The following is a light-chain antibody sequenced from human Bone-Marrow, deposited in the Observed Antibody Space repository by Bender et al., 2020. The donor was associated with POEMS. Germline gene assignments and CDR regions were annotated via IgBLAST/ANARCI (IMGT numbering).Light chain of an antibody. CDR1: ISDIGTYKF. CDR3: CSYADRDTLI. J-gene: IGLJ2*01. Sequence: QSALTQPASVSGSPGQAIIISCTGTISDIGTYKFVSWYQQHPGKAPKLIMHDVSYRPSGVPDRFSGSKSGNTASLTISGLQADDEADYYCCSYADRDTLIFGGGTKLTVL. V-gene: IGLV2-11*01. CDR2: DVS.